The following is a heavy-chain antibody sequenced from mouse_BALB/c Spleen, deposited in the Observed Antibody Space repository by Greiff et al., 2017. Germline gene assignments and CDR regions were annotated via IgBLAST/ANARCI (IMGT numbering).Heavy chain of an antibody. J-gene: IGHJ3*01. CDR2: ISDGGSYT. CDR3: ARDEGAYYGSSYRGFAY. V-gene: IGHV5-4*02. D-gene: IGHD1-1*01. Sequence: EVQLVESGGGLVKPGGSLKLSCAASGFTFSDYYMYWVRQTPEKRLEWVATISDGGSYTYYPDSVKGRFTISRDNAKNNLYLQMSSLKSEDTAMYYCARDEGAYYGSSYRGFAYWGQGTLVTVSA. CDR1: GFTFSDYY.